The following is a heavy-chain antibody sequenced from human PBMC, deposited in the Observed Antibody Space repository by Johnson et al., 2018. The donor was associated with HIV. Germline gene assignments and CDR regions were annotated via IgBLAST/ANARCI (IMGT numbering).Heavy chain of an antibody. CDR2: ISYDGSNK. CDR3: LSPSDAFDI. J-gene: IGHJ3*02. CDR1: GFTFSSYA. Sequence: QVQLVESGGGLVQPGGSLRLSCAASGFTFSSYAMHWVRQAPGKGLEWVAVISYDGSNKYYADSVKGRFTISRDNSKNTLYLQMNSLRAEDTAVYYCLSPSDAFDIWGQGTMVTVSS. V-gene: IGHV3-30*04.